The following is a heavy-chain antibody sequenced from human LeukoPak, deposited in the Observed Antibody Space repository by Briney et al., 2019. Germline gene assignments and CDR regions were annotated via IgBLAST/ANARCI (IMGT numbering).Heavy chain of an antibody. V-gene: IGHV3-48*03. CDR1: GSTFSSYE. J-gene: IGHJ5*02. CDR2: ISSSGSTI. Sequence: GGSLRLSCAASGSTFSSYEMNWVRQAPGKGLEWVSYISSSGSTIYYADSVKGRFTISRDNAKNSLYLQMNSLRAEDTAVYYCARVSYYGSGSYSPNWFDPWGQGTLVTVSS. D-gene: IGHD3-10*01. CDR3: ARVSYYGSGSYSPNWFDP.